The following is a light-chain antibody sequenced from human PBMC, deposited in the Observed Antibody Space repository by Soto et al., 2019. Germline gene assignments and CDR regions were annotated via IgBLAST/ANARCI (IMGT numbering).Light chain of an antibody. CDR2: EVS. CDR3: CSYGGNNTLI. J-gene: IGLJ2*01. CDR1: RSNVGSYNF. Sequence: QSALTQPASVSGSRGQSITISCTGTRSNVGSYNFVSWYRQYPGKAPELIIYEVSQRPSTFFNRFSGSKSGNTASLTVSGIQSDDEADYFCCSYGGNNTLIVGGGTKLTVL. V-gene: IGLV2-23*02.